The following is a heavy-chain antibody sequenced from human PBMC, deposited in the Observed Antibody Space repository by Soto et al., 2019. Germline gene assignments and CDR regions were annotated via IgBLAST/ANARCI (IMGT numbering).Heavy chain of an antibody. CDR1: GGSISSGDYY. D-gene: IGHD6-13*01. CDR3: ARDSSSWYLGVDY. Sequence: SETLSLTCTVSGGSISSGDYYWSWIRQPPGKGLEWIGYIYYSGSTYYNPSLKSRVTISVDTSKNQFSLKLSSVTAADTAVYYCARDSSSWYLGVDYWGQGTLVTVSS. V-gene: IGHV4-30-4*01. J-gene: IGHJ4*02. CDR2: IYYSGST.